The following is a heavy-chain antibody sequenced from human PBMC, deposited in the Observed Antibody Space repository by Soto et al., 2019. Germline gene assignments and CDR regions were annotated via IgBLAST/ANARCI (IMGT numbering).Heavy chain of an antibody. D-gene: IGHD4-17*01. Sequence: SETLSLTCTVSGGSISSSSNHWGWILHPPGKMLEWIGNIYYSENTYYNQSLKTRVTISVYTSKNQFSLRLTSLTAADTAVYYCATHPPYGPLDHWGQGTLVTVSS. J-gene: IGHJ4*02. CDR3: ATHPPYGPLDH. V-gene: IGHV4-39*01. CDR2: IYYSENT. CDR1: GGSISSSSNH.